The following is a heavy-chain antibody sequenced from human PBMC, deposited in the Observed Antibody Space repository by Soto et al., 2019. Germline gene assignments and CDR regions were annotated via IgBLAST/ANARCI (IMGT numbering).Heavy chain of an antibody. CDR1: GCSSXYF. D-gene: IGHD3-3*01. CDR2: IDNSGST. J-gene: IGHJ4*02. V-gene: IGHV4-4*07. CDR3: ARGGQDFWSGPFDY. Sequence: GCSSXYFFNWILQPAGKGLEWIGRIDNSGSTNYNPSLKSRINMSAETSRNQFYLKLNSVTAADTAVYYCARGGQDFWSGPFDYWGQGALVTVSS.